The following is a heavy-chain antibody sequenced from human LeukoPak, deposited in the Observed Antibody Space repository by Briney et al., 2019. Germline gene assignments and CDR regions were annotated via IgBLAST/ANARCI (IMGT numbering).Heavy chain of an antibody. CDR3: ARATMIVGHGFDY. CDR2: INHSGTT. CDR1: GGSFSGYY. Sequence: SETPSLTCAVHGGSFSGYYWTWIRQPPGKGLEWIGEINHSGTTNYNPSLKSRVTISVDTSKNQFSLKLTSVTAADTAVYYCARATMIVGHGFDYWGQGTLVTVSS. V-gene: IGHV4-34*01. D-gene: IGHD3-22*01. J-gene: IGHJ4*02.